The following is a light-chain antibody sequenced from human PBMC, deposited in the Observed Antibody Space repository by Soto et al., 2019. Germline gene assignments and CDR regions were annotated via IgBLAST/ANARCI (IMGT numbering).Light chain of an antibody. CDR3: QQRSNWPPWT. Sequence: EIVMTQSPATLAVSPGERATLSFTSSQSVSSNLAWYQQKPGKAPRLLIYDASNRATGIPSRFSGNGSGTDFTLTISSLEPEDFAVYYCQQRSNWPPWTFGQGTKLDIK. V-gene: IGKV3-11*01. CDR2: DAS. J-gene: IGKJ1*01. CDR1: QSVSSN.